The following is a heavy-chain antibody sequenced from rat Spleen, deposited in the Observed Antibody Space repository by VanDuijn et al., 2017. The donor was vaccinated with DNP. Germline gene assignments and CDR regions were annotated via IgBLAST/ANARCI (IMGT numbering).Heavy chain of an antibody. CDR3: ASYYDGTYYPHWFAY. D-gene: IGHD1-12*02. J-gene: IGHJ3*01. CDR2: ISTGGGNT. CDR1: EFTFNNYW. V-gene: IGHV5-31*01. Sequence: EVQLVESDGGLVQPGRSLKLSCVASEFTFNNYWMTWIRQAPGRGLEWVASISTGGGNTYYRDSVKGRFPISRDNAKNTQYLQMDSLRSEETATYYCASYYDGTYYPHWFAYWGQGTLVTVSS.